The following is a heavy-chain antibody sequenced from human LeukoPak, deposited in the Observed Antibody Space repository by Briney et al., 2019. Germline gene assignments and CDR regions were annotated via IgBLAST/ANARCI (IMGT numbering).Heavy chain of an antibody. V-gene: IGHV3-11*01. D-gene: IGHD6-13*01. CDR2: ISSSGSTI. CDR3: ASIAAADAFDI. CDR1: GFTFSDYY. J-gene: IGHJ3*02. Sequence: AGGSLRLSCAASGFTFSDYYMSWIRQAPGKGLEWVSYISSSGSTIYYADSVKGRFTISRDNAKNSLYLQMNSLRAEDTAVYYCASIAAADAFDIWGQGTMVTVSS.